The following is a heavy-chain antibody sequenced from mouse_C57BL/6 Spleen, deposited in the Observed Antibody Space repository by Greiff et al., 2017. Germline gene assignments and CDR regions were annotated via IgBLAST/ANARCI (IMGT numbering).Heavy chain of an antibody. Sequence: QVQLKQPGAELVRPGSSVKLSCKASGYTFTSYWMHWVKQRPIQGLEWIGNIDPSDSETHYNQKFKDKATLTVDKSSSTAYMQLSSLTSEDSAVYYCARSQDYSNYFYAMDYWCQGTSVTVSS. CDR3: ARSQDYSNYFYAMDY. J-gene: IGHJ4*01. V-gene: IGHV1-52*01. CDR1: GYTFTSYW. CDR2: IDPSDSET. D-gene: IGHD2-5*01.